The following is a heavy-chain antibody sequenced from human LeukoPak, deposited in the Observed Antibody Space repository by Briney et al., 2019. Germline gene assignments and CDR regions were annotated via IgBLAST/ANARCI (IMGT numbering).Heavy chain of an antibody. Sequence: ASVKVSCKVSGYTLTELSMHLVRQAPGKGLEWMGGFDPEDGETIYAQKFQGRVSMTEDTSTNTAYMELSSLRSEDTAVYYCATVRRDFWSGYAWFDPWGQGTLVTVSS. CDR1: GYTLTELS. J-gene: IGHJ5*02. CDR3: ATVRRDFWSGYAWFDP. V-gene: IGHV1-24*01. CDR2: FDPEDGET. D-gene: IGHD3-3*01.